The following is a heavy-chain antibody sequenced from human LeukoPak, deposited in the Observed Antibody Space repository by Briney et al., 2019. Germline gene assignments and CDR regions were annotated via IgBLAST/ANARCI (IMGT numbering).Heavy chain of an antibody. CDR2: IYSGGAT. CDR1: GFTFSSTY. J-gene: IGHJ4*02. D-gene: IGHD2-21*02. V-gene: IGHV3-53*01. CDR3: VTLYSTRVTDDY. Sequence: PGGSLRLSCAASGFTFSSTYVSWVRQAPGKGLEWVSVIYSGGATYYSDSVKGGFTISRDNFKKKVHLQKKSLRVEDTAVYYCVTLYSTRVTDDYWGQGTLVTVSS.